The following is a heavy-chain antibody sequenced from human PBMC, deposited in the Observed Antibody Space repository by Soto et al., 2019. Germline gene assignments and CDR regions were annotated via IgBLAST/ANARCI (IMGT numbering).Heavy chain of an antibody. CDR2: IYYSGST. CDR3: ARSIAARRRELDY. Sequence: PSETLSLTCTVSGGSISSYYWSWIRQPPGKGLEWIGYIYYSGSTNYNPSLKSRVTISVDTSKNQFSLKLSSVTAADTAVYYCARSIAARRRELDYWGQGTLVTVSS. J-gene: IGHJ4*02. D-gene: IGHD6-6*01. V-gene: IGHV4-59*01. CDR1: GGSISSYY.